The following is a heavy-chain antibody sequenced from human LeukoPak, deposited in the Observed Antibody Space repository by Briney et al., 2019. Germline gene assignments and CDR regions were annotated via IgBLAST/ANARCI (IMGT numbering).Heavy chain of an antibody. CDR2: IYTSGST. CDR1: GGSISSYY. CDR3: ARSYSSGGEPPYFDY. J-gene: IGHJ4*02. Sequence: PSETLSLTCTVSGGSISSYYWSWIRQPPGKGLEWIGRIYTSGSTNYNPSLKSRVTMSVDTSKNQFSLKLSSVTAADTAVYYCARSYSSGGEPPYFDYWGQGTLVTVSS. D-gene: IGHD6-19*01. V-gene: IGHV4-4*07.